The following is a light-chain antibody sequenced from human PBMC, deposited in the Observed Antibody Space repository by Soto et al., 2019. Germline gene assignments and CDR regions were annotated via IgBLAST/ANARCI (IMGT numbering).Light chain of an antibody. CDR1: QNIDNH. CDR3: QQSSKSPPIT. CDR2: ASS. J-gene: IGKJ5*01. V-gene: IGKV1-39*01. Sequence: DFQLTRSPSSLSASLGDSGSIXXRASQNIDNHLNWYRQRSGEAPEVXXYASSALRDGVSSRVSGRGYGTDFTLTIKNLLPEDFATYYCQQSSKSPPITFGQGTRLEIK.